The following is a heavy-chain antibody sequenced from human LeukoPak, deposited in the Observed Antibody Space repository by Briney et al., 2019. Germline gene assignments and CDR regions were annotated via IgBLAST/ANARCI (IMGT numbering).Heavy chain of an antibody. CDR1: GFTVSSKY. CDR2: IYSGGST. Sequence: GGSLRLSCAASGFTVSSKYMSWVRQAPGKGLEWVSIIYSGGSTYYADSVKGRFTISRDNSKNTLYLQMNSLRAEDTAVYYCAKCVMAGGGYYYGMDVWGQGTTVTVSS. V-gene: IGHV3-53*01. D-gene: IGHD3-10*01. CDR3: AKCVMAGGGYYYGMDV. J-gene: IGHJ6*02.